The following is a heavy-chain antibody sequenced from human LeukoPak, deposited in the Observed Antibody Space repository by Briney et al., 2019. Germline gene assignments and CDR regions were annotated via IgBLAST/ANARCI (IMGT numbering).Heavy chain of an antibody. Sequence: GGSLRLSCAASEFSVGSNYMTWVRQAPGKGLEWVSLIYSGGSTYYADSVKGRFTISRDNSKNTLYLQMNSLRAEDTAVYYCARDMYSSGWLDAFDIWGQGTMVTVSS. CDR1: EFSVGSNY. CDR3: ARDMYSSGWLDAFDI. V-gene: IGHV3-66*01. D-gene: IGHD6-19*01. CDR2: IYSGGST. J-gene: IGHJ3*02.